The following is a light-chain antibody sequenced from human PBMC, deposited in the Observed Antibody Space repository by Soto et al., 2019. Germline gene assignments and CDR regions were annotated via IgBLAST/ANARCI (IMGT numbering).Light chain of an antibody. CDR3: QQYGDSPQT. CDR1: QSVGSS. Sequence: EIVLTQSPGTLSLSLGERATLSCRASQSVGSSLSWYQQKPGQAPRLLFYGASNRATAIPDRFSGSGFGTDFTLTITRLEPEDFAVYYCQQYGDSPQTFGPGTKVDIK. V-gene: IGKV3-20*01. CDR2: GAS. J-gene: IGKJ1*01.